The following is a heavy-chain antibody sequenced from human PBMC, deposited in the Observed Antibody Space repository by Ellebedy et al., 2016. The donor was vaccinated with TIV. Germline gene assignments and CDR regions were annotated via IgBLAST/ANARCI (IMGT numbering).Heavy chain of an antibody. CDR3: AKAQYGSGSYHAIQH. CDR2: ISWDRNYI. J-gene: IGHJ1*01. V-gene: IGHV3-9*01. D-gene: IGHD3-10*01. Sequence: SLKISCAASGFTFHDFAMHWARQAPGKGLEWVSGISWDRNYIGYADSVKGRFTISRDNAENSLFLQMNSLRVDDTALYYCAKAQYGSGSYHAIQHWGQGTLVTVSS. CDR1: GFTFHDFA.